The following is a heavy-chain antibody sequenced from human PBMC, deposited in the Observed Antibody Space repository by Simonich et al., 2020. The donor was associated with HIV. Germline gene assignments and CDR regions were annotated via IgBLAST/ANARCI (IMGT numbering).Heavy chain of an antibody. CDR1: GGSFSGYY. Sequence: QVQLQQWGAGLLKPSETLSLTCAVYGGSFSGYYWSWIRQPPGKGLEWSGEINHRGSTNYNPALKSRVTISVDTSKNQFSLKLSSVTAADTAVYYCARGFYQRLYYFDYWGQGTLVTVSS. D-gene: IGHD2-2*01. CDR2: INHRGST. V-gene: IGHV4-34*01. J-gene: IGHJ4*02. CDR3: ARGFYQRLYYFDY.